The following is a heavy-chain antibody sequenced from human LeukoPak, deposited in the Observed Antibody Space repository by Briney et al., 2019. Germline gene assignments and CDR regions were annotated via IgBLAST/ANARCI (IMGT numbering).Heavy chain of an antibody. D-gene: IGHD4-17*01. CDR3: ARQDYGYSAF. Sequence: PGGSLRLSCATSGFTFSSYWMSWVRQASRKWLECVANIKQDGSEKYFVDSVKGRFTISRDNAKNSLFLHMNSLRAEDTAVYYCARQDYGYSAFWGQGTLVTVSS. J-gene: IGHJ4*02. CDR1: GFTFSSYW. V-gene: IGHV3-7*01. CDR2: IKQDGSEK.